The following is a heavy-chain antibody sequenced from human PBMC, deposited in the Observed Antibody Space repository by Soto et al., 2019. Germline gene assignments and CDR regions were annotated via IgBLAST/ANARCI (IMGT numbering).Heavy chain of an antibody. CDR3: ARADDYGHRYINYGWDV. J-gene: IGHJ6*02. CDR2: ISFDGTKK. V-gene: IGHV3-30-3*01. CDR1: GFTFNIYA. Sequence: PGGSLRLSCAASGFTFNIYALHWVRQAPGKGLEWVAVISFDGTKKYYGDSVKGRFTISRDNVKNTLYLQMNNLRVEDAALYFCARADDYGHRYINYGWDVWGQGTTGTVSS. D-gene: IGHD4-17*01.